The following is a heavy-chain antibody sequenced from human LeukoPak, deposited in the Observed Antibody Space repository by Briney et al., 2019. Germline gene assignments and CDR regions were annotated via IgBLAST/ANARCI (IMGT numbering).Heavy chain of an antibody. V-gene: IGHV3-30*03. CDR3: ARDGRRPRIAVSGSDY. Sequence: GSLRLSCAASGFTFSTYGLRWVRKAPGKRLEWVAFMSFDEVNIYYAESVKGRFTISRDNAMDTLYLQMDGLRPEDTAVYYCARDGRRPRIAVSGSDYWGQRTLVTVSS. CDR1: GFTFSTYG. D-gene: IGHD6-19*01. J-gene: IGHJ4*02. CDR2: MSFDEVNI.